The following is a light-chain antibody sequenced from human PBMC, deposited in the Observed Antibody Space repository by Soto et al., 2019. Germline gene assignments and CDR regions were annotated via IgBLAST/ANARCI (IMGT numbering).Light chain of an antibody. J-gene: IGKJ1*01. CDR3: QHYKMYSPWT. V-gene: IGKV1-16*01. Sequence: DIQMTQSPSSLSASVGDRVTITCQASQDISNYLNWYQQKPGKAPKLLIYATSSLQSGVPSRFSGSGSGTEFTLTISSLQPDDFATYYCQHYKMYSPWTFGQGTKVDIK. CDR2: ATS. CDR1: QDISNY.